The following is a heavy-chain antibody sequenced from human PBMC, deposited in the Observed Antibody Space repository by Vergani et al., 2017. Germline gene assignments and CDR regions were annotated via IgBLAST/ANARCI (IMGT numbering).Heavy chain of an antibody. D-gene: IGHD5-24*01. CDR2: ISGSGGST. CDR3: AKAPKQITRHYYYYYMDV. J-gene: IGHJ6*03. CDR1: GFTFSSYA. Sequence: EVQLLESGGGLVQPGGSLRLSCAASGFTFSSYAMSWVRQAPGKGLEWVSAISGSGGSTYYADSVKGRFTISRDNSKTTLYLQMNSLRAEDTAVYYCAKAPKQITRHYYYYYMDVWGKGTTVTVSS. V-gene: IGHV3-23*01.